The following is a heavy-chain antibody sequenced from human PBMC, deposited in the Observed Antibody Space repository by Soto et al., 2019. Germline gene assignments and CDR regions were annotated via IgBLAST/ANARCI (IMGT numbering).Heavy chain of an antibody. CDR3: AREVAADGTFREDVFDI. Sequence: QVHLVQSGAEVKKPGSSVKVSCKAPGGTFSNHAINWVRQAPGQGLEWMGRLIPIFSTTNYAQKFQGRVTMTADESTSTAYLELSSLKQDDAAVYYCAREVAADGTFREDVFDIWGQGTLVTVSS. CDR2: LIPIFSTT. V-gene: IGHV1-69*12. J-gene: IGHJ3*02. CDR1: GGTFSNHA. D-gene: IGHD6-13*01.